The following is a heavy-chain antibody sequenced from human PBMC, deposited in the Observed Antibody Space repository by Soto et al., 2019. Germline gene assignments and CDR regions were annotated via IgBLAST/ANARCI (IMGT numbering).Heavy chain of an antibody. Sequence: GAAVKVSCKASGYTFASYATHWVRQAPGQRPEWVGWINAGTGNRKYSEKFQGRVTIKRDISASTAYMELSSLRSEATAVYCCARSPPITGAGSPCRGRHYYQGVDDWGQGSMVTVSS. J-gene: IGHJ6*02. CDR1: GYTFASYA. CDR3: ARSPPITGAGSPCRGRHYYQGVDD. V-gene: IGHV1-3*01. CDR2: INAGTGNR. D-gene: IGHD6-19*01.